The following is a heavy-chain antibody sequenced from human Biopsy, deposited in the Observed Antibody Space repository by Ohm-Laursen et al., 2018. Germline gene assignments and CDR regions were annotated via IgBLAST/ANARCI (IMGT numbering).Heavy chain of an antibody. CDR1: GHTFTGYH. Sequence: GASVKASCKASGHTFTGYHVHWVRQAPGQGLEWMGWINAKTGDTNYAQKIQGRVTMTRDTSISTAYVDLSSLRSDDTAVYYCTRGGYYYDSLAYYYWFDPWGQGTLVIVFS. D-gene: IGHD3-22*01. CDR2: INAKTGDT. CDR3: TRGGYYYDSLAYYYWFDP. J-gene: IGHJ5*02. V-gene: IGHV1-2*02.